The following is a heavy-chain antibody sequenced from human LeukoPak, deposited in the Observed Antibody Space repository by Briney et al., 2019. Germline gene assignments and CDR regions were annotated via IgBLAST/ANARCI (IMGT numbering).Heavy chain of an antibody. D-gene: IGHD1-7*01. CDR3: ARPRGNSHP. Sequence: SETLSLTCAVYGGSFSGYYWSWIRQPPGKGLEWIGEINHSGSTNYNPSLKSRVTISVDTSKNQFSLRLNSVTAADTAVYYCARPRGNSHPWGQGTLVTVSS. CDR2: INHSGST. V-gene: IGHV4-34*01. CDR1: GGSFSGYY. J-gene: IGHJ5*02.